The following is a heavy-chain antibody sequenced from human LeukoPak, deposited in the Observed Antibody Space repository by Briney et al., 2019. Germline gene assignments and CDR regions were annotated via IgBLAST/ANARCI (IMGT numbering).Heavy chain of an antibody. CDR3: ARGDWSRAFDI. Sequence: SETLSLTCTVSGGSISSYYWSWIRQPPGKGLEWIGYTYYSGSTNYNPSLKSRVTISVDTSKNQFSLKLSSVTAADTAVYYCARGDWSRAFDIWGQGTMVTVSS. CDR2: TYYSGST. V-gene: IGHV4-59*01. D-gene: IGHD1-1*01. J-gene: IGHJ3*02. CDR1: GGSISSYY.